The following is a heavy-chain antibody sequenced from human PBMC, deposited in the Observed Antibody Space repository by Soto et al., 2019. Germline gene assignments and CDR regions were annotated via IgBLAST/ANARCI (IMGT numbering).Heavy chain of an antibody. V-gene: IGHV4-34*01. CDR3: ASYGRGTYYYGYYFHH. CDR1: GGSFSDSY. J-gene: IGHJ4*02. Sequence: SETLSLTCAVYGGSFSDSYWTWIRQPPGKGLEWIGEIHHSGSTNYNPSLKSRVTISLDTSKNQFSLKLSSVTAADAAVYYCASYGRGTYYYGYYFHHWGQGTPVTVS. D-gene: IGHD3-10*01. CDR2: IHHSGST.